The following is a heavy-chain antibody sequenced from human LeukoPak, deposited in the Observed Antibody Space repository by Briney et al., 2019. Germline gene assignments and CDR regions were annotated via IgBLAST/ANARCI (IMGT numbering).Heavy chain of an antibody. CDR1: GYTFTSYG. D-gene: IGHD3-22*01. Sequence: GASVKVSCKASGYTFTSYGISWVRQAPGQGLEWMGWISAYNGNTNYAQKLQGRVTMTTDTSTSTAYMELRSLRSDDTAVYYCARDHFIDLGIVAGLDAFDIWGQGTMVTVSS. CDR3: ARDHFIDLGIVAGLDAFDI. CDR2: ISAYNGNT. V-gene: IGHV1-18*01. J-gene: IGHJ3*02.